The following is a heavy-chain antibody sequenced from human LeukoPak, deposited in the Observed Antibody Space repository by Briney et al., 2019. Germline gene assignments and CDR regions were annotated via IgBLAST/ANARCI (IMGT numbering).Heavy chain of an antibody. CDR3: AKVLRYFDWLLDDYGMDV. CDR2: INPNSGGT. D-gene: IGHD3-9*01. J-gene: IGHJ6*02. CDR1: GYTFTGYY. V-gene: IGHV1-2*02. Sequence: ASVKVSCKASGYTFTGYYMHWVRQAPGQGLEWMGWINPNSGGTNYAQKFQGRVTMTRDTSISTAYMELSRPRSDDTAVYYCAKVLRYFDWLLDDYGMDVWGQGTTVTVSS.